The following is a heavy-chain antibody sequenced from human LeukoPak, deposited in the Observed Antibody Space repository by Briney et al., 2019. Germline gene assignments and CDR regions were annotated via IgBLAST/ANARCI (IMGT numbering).Heavy chain of an antibody. CDR2: IYYSGST. CDR1: GGSISSGSYY. Sequence: SETLSLTCTVSGGSISSGSYYWSWIRQPPGKGLEWIGYIYYSGSTNYNPSLKSRVTISVDTSKNQFSLKLSSVTAADTAVYYCARGGYYYLDVWGGGTTVTVSS. V-gene: IGHV4-61*01. CDR3: ARGGYYYLDV. J-gene: IGHJ6*03.